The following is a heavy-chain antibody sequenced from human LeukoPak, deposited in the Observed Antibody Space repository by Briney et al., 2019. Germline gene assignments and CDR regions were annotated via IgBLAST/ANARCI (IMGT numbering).Heavy chain of an antibody. CDR2: INWNGGST. J-gene: IGHJ4*02. CDR3: ARNYDSSGNKYYFDY. D-gene: IGHD3-22*01. V-gene: IGHV3-20*04. CDR1: GFTFDDYG. Sequence: GGSLRLSCAASGFTFDDYGMSWVRQAPGKGLELVSGINWNGGSTGYADSVKGRFTISRDNAKNSLYLQMNSLRAEDTALYYCARNYDSSGNKYYFDYWGQGTLVTVSS.